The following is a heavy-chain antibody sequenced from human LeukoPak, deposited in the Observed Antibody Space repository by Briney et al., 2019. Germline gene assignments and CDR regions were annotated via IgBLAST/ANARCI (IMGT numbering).Heavy chain of an antibody. CDR1: GYTFTGYY. Sequence: GASVKVSFKASGYTFTGYYLHWVRQAPGQEIEWMGWLSPNSGDTKFPQKFQGRVTMTRDTSISTAYMELNSLTSDDTAVYFCARATDISSWYLAYWGQGTLVTVSS. CDR3: ARATDISSWYLAY. V-gene: IGHV1-2*02. D-gene: IGHD6-13*01. CDR2: LSPNSGDT. J-gene: IGHJ4*02.